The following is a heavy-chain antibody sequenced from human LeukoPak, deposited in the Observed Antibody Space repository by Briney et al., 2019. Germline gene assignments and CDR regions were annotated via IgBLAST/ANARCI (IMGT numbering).Heavy chain of an antibody. D-gene: IGHD2-2*01. V-gene: IGHV3-30*18. CDR3: AKDGSRKYQLSRDYYYYYGMDV. Sequence: PGGSLRLSCAASGFTFSSYSMSWVRQAPGKGLEWVAVISYDGSNKYYADSVKGRFTISRDNSKNTLYLQMNSLRAEDAAVYYCAKDGSRKYQLSRDYYYYYGMDVWGQGTTVTVSS. CDR1: GFTFSSYS. J-gene: IGHJ6*02. CDR2: ISYDGSNK.